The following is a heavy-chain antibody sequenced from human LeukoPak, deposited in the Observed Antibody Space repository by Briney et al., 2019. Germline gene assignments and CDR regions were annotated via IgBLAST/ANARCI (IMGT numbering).Heavy chain of an antibody. Sequence: SETLSLTCAAYGGSFSGYYWSWIRQPPGKGLEWIGEINHSGSTNYNPSLKSRVTISVDTSKNQFSLKLSSVTAADTAVYYCARGDYGAATAILYYFDYWGQGTLVTVSS. D-gene: IGHD4-17*01. V-gene: IGHV4-34*01. CDR3: ARGDYGAATAILYYFDY. CDR2: INHSGST. CDR1: GGSFSGYY. J-gene: IGHJ4*02.